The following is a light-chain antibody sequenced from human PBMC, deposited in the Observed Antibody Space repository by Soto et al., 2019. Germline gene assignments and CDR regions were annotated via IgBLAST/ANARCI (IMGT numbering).Light chain of an antibody. CDR3: QQRSNWPPIT. Sequence: IVLTQSPVTLSLSPGERATLSCRASQSVSSYLAWYQQKPGQAPRLLIYDASNRATGIPARFSGGGSGTDFTLTIDNLEPEDAAVYYCQQRSNWPPITFGQGTLLEIK. J-gene: IGKJ5*01. CDR2: DAS. CDR1: QSVSSY. V-gene: IGKV3-11*01.